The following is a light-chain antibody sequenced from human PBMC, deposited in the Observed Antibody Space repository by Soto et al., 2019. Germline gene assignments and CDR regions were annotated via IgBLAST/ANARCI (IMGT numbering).Light chain of an antibody. CDR1: QSISSW. CDR2: DAS. CDR3: HQYSRYPLT. V-gene: IGKV1-5*01. J-gene: IGKJ4*01. Sequence: DIQMTQSPSTLSASVGDRVTITCRASQSISSWLAWYQQKPGKAPKVLIYDASSLESGFPSRFSDSGSGTESTLSISSLQPDEFATYDCHQYSRYPLTFGGGTKVESK.